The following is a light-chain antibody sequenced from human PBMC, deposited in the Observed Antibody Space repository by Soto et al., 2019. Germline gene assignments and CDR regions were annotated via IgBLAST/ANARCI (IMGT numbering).Light chain of an antibody. V-gene: IGKV3-11*01. CDR2: DAS. CDR1: QSVSSN. Sequence: EIELTQSPATLSLSPGERATLSCRASQSVSSNLAWYQQKPGQAPRLLIYDASNRATGIPARFSGSGSGTDFSLTISSLGPEDFAVYHCQQRSNWLTFGGGTMVEIK. J-gene: IGKJ4*01. CDR3: QQRSNWLT.